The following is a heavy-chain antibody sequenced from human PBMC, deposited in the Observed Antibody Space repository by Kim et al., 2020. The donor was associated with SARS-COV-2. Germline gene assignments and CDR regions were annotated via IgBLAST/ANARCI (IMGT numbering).Heavy chain of an antibody. D-gene: IGHD1-26*01. CDR1: GFTFSSYG. J-gene: IGHJ4*02. Sequence: GGSLRLSCAASGFTFSSYGMHWFRQAPGKGLEWVAVIWYDGSTKYYADSVKGRFTISRDNSKNTLHQQMNSLRAEDTAVYYSARDGQVGATTGLYYWGQG. CDR2: IWYDGSTK. V-gene: IGHV3-33*01. CDR3: ARDGQVGATTGLYY.